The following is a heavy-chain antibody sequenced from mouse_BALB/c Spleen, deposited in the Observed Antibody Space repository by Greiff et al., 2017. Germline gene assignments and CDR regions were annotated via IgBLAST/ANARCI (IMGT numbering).Heavy chain of an antibody. D-gene: IGHD2-13*01. Sequence: EVKLMESGGGLVKPGGSLKLSCAASGFTFSSYAMSWVRQTPEKRLEWVAYISSGSSTIYYADTVKGRFTISRDNPKNTLFLQMTSLRSEDTAMYYCAMPGDSFFDYWGQGTTLTVSS. CDR1: GFTFSSYA. CDR3: AMPGDSFFDY. V-gene: IGHV5-17*02. J-gene: IGHJ2*01. CDR2: ISSGSSTI.